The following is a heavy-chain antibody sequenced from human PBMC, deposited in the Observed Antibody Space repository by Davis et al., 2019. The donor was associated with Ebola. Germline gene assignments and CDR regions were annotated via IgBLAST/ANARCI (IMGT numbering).Heavy chain of an antibody. J-gene: IGHJ4*02. CDR3: AREADYYDNSGYSHYFDY. D-gene: IGHD3-22*01. Sequence: PGGSLRLSCAASGFTFSRYTMNWVRQAPGKGLEWVSSISSSSSYIYYADSVKGRFTISRDNAKNSLYLQMNSLRAEDTAVYYCAREADYYDNSGYSHYFDYWGQGTLVTVSS. V-gene: IGHV3-21*01. CDR2: ISSSSSYI. CDR1: GFTFSRYT.